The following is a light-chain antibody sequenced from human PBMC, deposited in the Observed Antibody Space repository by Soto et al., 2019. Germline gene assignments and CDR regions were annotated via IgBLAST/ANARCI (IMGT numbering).Light chain of an antibody. J-gene: IGKJ2*01. CDR1: ESVSKY. V-gene: IGKV1-39*01. Sequence: DIQMTQSPTSLAASVGDRVTITCRASESVSKYVNWYQQKPGKAPNLLIYAASSLHIGVPSRFSGSGSGTDFTLTINSLQPEDFATYYCQQSYSDPQYTFGQGTKLEIK. CDR3: QQSYSDPQYT. CDR2: AAS.